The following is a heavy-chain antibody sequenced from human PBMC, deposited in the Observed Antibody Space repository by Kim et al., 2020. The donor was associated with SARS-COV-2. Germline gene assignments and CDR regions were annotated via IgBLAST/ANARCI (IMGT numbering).Heavy chain of an antibody. V-gene: IGHV1-2*02. CDR2: INPNSGGT. J-gene: IGHJ5*02. D-gene: IGHD3-10*01. CDR1: GYTFTGYY. Sequence: ASVKVSCKASGYTFTGYYMHWVRQAPGQGLEWMGWINPNSGGTNYAQKFQGRVTMTRDTSISTAYMELSRLRSDDTAVYYCARALTMVRGVIMSWFDPWGQGTLVTVSS. CDR3: ARALTMVRGVIMSWFDP.